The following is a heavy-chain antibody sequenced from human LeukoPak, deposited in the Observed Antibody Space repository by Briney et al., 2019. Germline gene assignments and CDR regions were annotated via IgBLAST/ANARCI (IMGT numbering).Heavy chain of an antibody. J-gene: IGHJ4*02. V-gene: IGHV3-23*01. D-gene: IGHD4-23*01. Sequence: GGSLRLSCAASGFTFSSYAMSWVRQAPGKGLEWVSAISGSGGSTYYADSVKGRFSISRDNSKNTLYLQMNSLRVEDTAVYYCAKYAPPTTVVTRFFDYWGRGTLVTVSS. CDR2: ISGSGGST. CDR1: GFTFSSYA. CDR3: AKYAPPTTVVTRFFDY.